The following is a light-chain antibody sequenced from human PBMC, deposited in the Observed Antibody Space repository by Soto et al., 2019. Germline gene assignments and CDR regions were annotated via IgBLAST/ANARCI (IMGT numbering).Light chain of an antibody. J-gene: IGKJ1*01. CDR3: QQYDTYTGA. Sequence: DIQMTQSPSTLSASVGDRVTITCRASQSISTWLAWYRQKPGKVPKLLIYKASSLQSGVPSRFSGSGSGTEFTLTISSLQPDDFATYYCQQYDTYTGAFGQGTKVEIK. CDR1: QSISTW. V-gene: IGKV1-5*03. CDR2: KAS.